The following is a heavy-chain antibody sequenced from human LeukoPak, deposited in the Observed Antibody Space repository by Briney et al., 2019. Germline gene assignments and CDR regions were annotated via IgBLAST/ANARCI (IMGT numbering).Heavy chain of an antibody. V-gene: IGHV3-64*02. J-gene: IGHJ6*03. Sequence: GGSLRLSCAASGFTFSSYAMHWVRQAPGKGLEYVSAISSNGGSTYYADSVKGRFTISRDNAKNSLSLQMNSLSAEDTAVYFCARTYDHTGSHYYYYMDVWGKGTTVTVSS. CDR3: ARTYDHTGSHYYYYMDV. D-gene: IGHD3-22*01. CDR1: GFTFSSYA. CDR2: ISSNGGST.